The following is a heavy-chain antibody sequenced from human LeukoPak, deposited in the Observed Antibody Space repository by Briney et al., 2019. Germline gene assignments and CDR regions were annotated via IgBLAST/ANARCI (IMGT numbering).Heavy chain of an antibody. CDR2: FDPEDGET. Sequence: ASVKVSCKVSGYTLTELSMHWVRQAPGKGLEWMGGFDPEDGETIYAQKFQGRVTMTEDTSTDTAYMELSSLRSEDTAVYDCALGGFGELLSWFDPWGQGTLVTVSS. D-gene: IGHD3-10*01. CDR1: GYTLTELS. J-gene: IGHJ5*02. V-gene: IGHV1-24*01. CDR3: ALGGFGELLSWFDP.